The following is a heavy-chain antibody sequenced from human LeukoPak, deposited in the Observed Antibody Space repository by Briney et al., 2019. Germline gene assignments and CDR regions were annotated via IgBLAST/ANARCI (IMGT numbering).Heavy chain of an antibody. D-gene: IGHD5-12*01. V-gene: IGHV1-2*02. CDR3: ARVAYSGYVEGIDY. CDR1: GYTFTGYY. CDR2: INPNSGGT. J-gene: IGHJ4*02. Sequence: ASVKVSCKASGYTFTGYYMHWVRQAPGQGLEWMGWINPNSGGTNYAQKFQGRVTMTRITSISTAYMELSSLRSEDTAVYYCARVAYSGYVEGIDYWGQGTLVTVSS.